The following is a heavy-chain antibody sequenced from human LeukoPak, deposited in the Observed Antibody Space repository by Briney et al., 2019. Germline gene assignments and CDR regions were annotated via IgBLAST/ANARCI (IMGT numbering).Heavy chain of an antibody. V-gene: IGHV4-59*01. CDR1: GGSISRDY. CDR2: ILYSGST. D-gene: IGHD2-2*01. CDR3: AREYCTRTTCYFDY. Sequence: SKTLSLTCSVSGGSISRDYWSWIRQPPEKGLEWIGYILYSGSTNYNPSLKSRLTISVDTSKNQFSLKLSSVTAADTAVYYCAREYCTRTTCYFDYWGQGTLVTVSS. J-gene: IGHJ4*02.